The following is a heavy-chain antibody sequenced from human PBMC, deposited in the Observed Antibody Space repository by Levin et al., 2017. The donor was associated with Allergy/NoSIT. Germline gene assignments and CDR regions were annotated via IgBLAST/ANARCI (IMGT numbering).Heavy chain of an antibody. CDR2: INHSGST. CDR3: ARGMRVNRFLEWLENYGMDG. V-gene: IGHV4-34*01. CDR1: GGSFSGYY. J-gene: IGHJ6*02. Sequence: SETLSLTCAVYGGSFSGYYWSWIRQPPGKGLEWIGEINHSGSTNYNPSLKSRVTISVDTSKNQFSLKLSSVTAADTAVYYCARGMRVNRFLEWLENYGMDGWGQGTTVTVSS. D-gene: IGHD3-3*01.